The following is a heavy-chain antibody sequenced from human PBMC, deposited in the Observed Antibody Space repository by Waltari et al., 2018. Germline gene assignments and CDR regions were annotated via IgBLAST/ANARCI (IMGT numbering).Heavy chain of an antibody. Sequence: EVQLVESGGGLVERGGSLRLSCAGSGFIFGTAWMHWARQAPGKGLDWVGRIKSRITGGTTEYGAPVKGRFTISRDDSKDTVYLQMNSLKTEDTGVYYCGDFTAFDYWGQGSLVIVSS. D-gene: IGHD2-8*02. CDR3: GDFTAFDY. V-gene: IGHV3-15*01. CDR2: IKSRITGGTT. J-gene: IGHJ4*02. CDR1: GFIFGTAW.